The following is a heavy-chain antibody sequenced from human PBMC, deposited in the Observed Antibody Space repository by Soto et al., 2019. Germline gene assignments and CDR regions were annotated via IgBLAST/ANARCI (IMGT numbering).Heavy chain of an antibody. Sequence: GGSLRLSCAACGFTFSSYWMSWVRQAPGKGLEWVANIKQDGSEKYYVDSVKGRFTISRDNAKNSLYLQMNSLRAEDTAVYYCARESLGVVVVAAPNWFDPWGQGTLVTVSS. CDR2: IKQDGSEK. J-gene: IGHJ5*02. V-gene: IGHV3-7*01. CDR1: GFTFSSYW. CDR3: ARESLGVVVVAAPNWFDP. D-gene: IGHD2-15*01.